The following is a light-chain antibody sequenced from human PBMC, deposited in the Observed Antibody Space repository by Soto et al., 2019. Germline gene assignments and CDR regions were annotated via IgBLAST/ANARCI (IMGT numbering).Light chain of an antibody. CDR2: DVN. J-gene: IGLJ1*01. CDR1: SSDVGRYNY. CDR3: SSFTSTSTYV. Sequence: QSALAQPASVSGSPGQSITISCTGTSSDVGRYNYVSWYQQHPGKAPKLMIYDVNNRPSGVSNRFSGSKSGNTASLTISALQSDDFADYYCSSFTSTSTYVFSTGPKVTVL. V-gene: IGLV2-14*01.